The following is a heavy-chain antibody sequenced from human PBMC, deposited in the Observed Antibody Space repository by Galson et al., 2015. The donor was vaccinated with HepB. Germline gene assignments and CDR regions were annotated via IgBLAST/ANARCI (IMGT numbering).Heavy chain of an antibody. CDR2: VSDSGVKT. CDR3: TRRGSGNYDDY. CDR1: GFSLSRYD. V-gene: IGHV3-23*01. Sequence: SQRLSCAASGFSLSRYDMNWLGQAPGAGLEGASRVSDSGVKTYYADYVEPRVTVSRDHSKNTLSVQMDSLRVDDPAIYYGTRRGSGNYDDYWGQGTLVTVSS. D-gene: IGHD6-19*01. J-gene: IGHJ4*02.